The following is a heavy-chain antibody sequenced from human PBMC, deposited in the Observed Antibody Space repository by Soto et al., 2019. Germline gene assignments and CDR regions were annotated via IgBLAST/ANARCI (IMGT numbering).Heavy chain of an antibody. V-gene: IGHV4-31*03. D-gene: IGHD2-2*01. CDR3: ARFQLYSGLDV. J-gene: IGHJ6*02. CDR2: IDYNGST. Sequence: QVQLQESGPGLVKPSQTLFLTCTVSGGSISSGGYYWCWIRQHPGKGLEWIGYIDYNGSTYYNPSLKSRLTISIDTSKTQFSLKLSSVTAADTAMYYCARFQLYSGLDVWGQGTTVTVSS. CDR1: GGSISSGGYY.